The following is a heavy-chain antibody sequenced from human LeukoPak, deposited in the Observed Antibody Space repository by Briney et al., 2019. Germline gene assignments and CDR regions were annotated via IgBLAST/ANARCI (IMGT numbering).Heavy chain of an antibody. Sequence: GGSLRLSCAASGFTFSSYWMSWVRQAPGKGLEWVANIKQDGSEKCYVDSVKGRFTISRDNAKNSLYLQMNSLRAEDTAVYYCARALVVVDFDYWGQGTLVTVSS. CDR2: IKQDGSEK. J-gene: IGHJ4*02. D-gene: IGHD2-15*01. CDR3: ARALVVVDFDY. CDR1: GFTFSSYW. V-gene: IGHV3-7*03.